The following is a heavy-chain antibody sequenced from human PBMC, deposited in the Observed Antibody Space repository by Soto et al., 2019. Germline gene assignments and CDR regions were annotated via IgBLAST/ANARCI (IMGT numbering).Heavy chain of an antibody. V-gene: IGHV3-7*01. CDR3: ARVSGEKYQVLFYRFDY. Sequence: SGGSLRLSCAASGFTFSSYWMSWVRQAPGKGLEWVANIKEDGSEKYYIDSVKGRFAISRDNAKNSLYLQMNSLRDEDTAVYYCARVSGEKYQVLFYRFDYWGQGTLVTVSS. D-gene: IGHD2-2*01. J-gene: IGHJ4*02. CDR1: GFTFSSYW. CDR2: IKEDGSEK.